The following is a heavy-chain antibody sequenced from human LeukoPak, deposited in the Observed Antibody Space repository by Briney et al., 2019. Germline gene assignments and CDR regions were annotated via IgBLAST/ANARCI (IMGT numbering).Heavy chain of an antibody. Sequence: SETLSLTCAVYGGSFSGYYWSWIRQPPGKGLEWIGEINHSGSTNYNPSLKSRVTISVDTSKNQFSLKLSSVTAADTAVYYCARSDRRRPGSYPQPNWFDPWGQGTPVTVSS. CDR2: INHSGST. V-gene: IGHV4-34*01. CDR3: ARSDRRRPGSYPQPNWFDP. CDR1: GGSFSGYY. D-gene: IGHD3-22*01. J-gene: IGHJ5*02.